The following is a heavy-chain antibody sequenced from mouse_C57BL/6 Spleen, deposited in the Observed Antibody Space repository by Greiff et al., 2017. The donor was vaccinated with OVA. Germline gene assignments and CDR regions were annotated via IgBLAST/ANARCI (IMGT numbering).Heavy chain of an antibody. CDR1: GYTFTDYY. CDR3: ARGDYYYDGGYFDV. J-gene: IGHJ1*03. D-gene: IGHD2-4*01. Sequence: EVQLQQSGPELVKPGASVKISCKASGYTFTDYYMNWVKQSHGKSLEWIGDINPNNGGTSYNQKFKGKATLTVDKSSSTAYMELRSLTSEDSAVYYCARGDYYYDGGYFDVWGTGTTVTVSS. V-gene: IGHV1-26*01. CDR2: INPNNGGT.